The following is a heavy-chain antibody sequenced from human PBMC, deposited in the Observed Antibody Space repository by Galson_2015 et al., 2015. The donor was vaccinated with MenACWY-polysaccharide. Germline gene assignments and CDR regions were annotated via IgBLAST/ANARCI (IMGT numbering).Heavy chain of an antibody. CDR2: MTYDGSDQ. Sequence: SLRLSCAASGFTFSSYGMHWVRQAPGKGLEWVTYMTYDGSDQNYAGSVKGRFTISRDNSKSMLYLQMDSLRPEDTAVYYCAKGSARNRGPFDLWGQGTLVTVSS. CDR3: AKGSARNRGPFDL. D-gene: IGHD4-11*01. V-gene: IGHV3-30*18. CDR1: GFTFSSYG. J-gene: IGHJ5*02.